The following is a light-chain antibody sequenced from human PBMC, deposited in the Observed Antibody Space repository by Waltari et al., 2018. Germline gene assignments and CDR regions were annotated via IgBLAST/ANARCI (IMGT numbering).Light chain of an antibody. J-gene: IGKJ1*01. Sequence: SCRASQGVTRAPAWYQQKPGQAPRLLIYGASNRATGIPDRFSGSGSGTDFSLTISRLEPEDFAVYYCQHYVRLPATFGQGTKVEIK. CDR2: GAS. CDR3: QHYVRLPAT. V-gene: IGKV3-20*01. CDR1: QGVTRAP.